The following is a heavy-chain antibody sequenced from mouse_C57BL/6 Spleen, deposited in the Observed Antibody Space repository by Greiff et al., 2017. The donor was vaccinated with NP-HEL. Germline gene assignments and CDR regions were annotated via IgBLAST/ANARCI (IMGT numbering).Heavy chain of an antibody. Sequence: VKLQQSGAELAKPGASVKLSCKASGYTFTSYWMHWVKQRPGQGLEWLGYIYPGSGYTKYNQKFKDKATLTADKSSSAAYMQLSSLTYEDSAVYYCARSSYYSKSPGFAYWGQGTLVTVSA. CDR3: ARSSYYSKSPGFAY. V-gene: IGHV1-7*01. CDR1: GYTFTSYW. D-gene: IGHD2-5*01. J-gene: IGHJ3*01. CDR2: IYPGSGYT.